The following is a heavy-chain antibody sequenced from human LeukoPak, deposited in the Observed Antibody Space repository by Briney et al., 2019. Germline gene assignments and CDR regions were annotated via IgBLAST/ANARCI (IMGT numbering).Heavy chain of an antibody. Sequence: SETLSLTCAVYGGSFSGYYWSWIRQPPGKGLEWIGEINHSGSTNYNPSLKSRVTISVDTSKNQFSLKLSSVTAADTAVYYCASSYYYGSGRRGMDVWGQGTTVTVSS. CDR1: GGSFSGYY. V-gene: IGHV4-34*01. D-gene: IGHD3-10*01. CDR2: INHSGST. J-gene: IGHJ6*02. CDR3: ASSYYYGSGRRGMDV.